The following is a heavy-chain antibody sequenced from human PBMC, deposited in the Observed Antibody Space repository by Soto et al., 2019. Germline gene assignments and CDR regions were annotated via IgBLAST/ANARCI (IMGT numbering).Heavy chain of an antibody. D-gene: IGHD6-19*01. Sequence: QVQLVQSGAEVKKPGASVKVSCKASGYIFPSYGVTWVRQAPGQGLDWVGWISAHDGSTNYAPKVQGRVTMITETSRSIGYMELRSLRSDDTAVYYCARLGGNGWFADYWGQGTLVTVSS. CDR1: GYIFPSYG. V-gene: IGHV1-18*01. CDR2: ISAHDGST. J-gene: IGHJ4*02. CDR3: ARLGGNGWFADY.